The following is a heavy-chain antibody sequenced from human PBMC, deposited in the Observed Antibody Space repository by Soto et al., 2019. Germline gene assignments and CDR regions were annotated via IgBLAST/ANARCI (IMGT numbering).Heavy chain of an antibody. CDR1: GGSISSSSYY. D-gene: IGHD3-16*01. Sequence: SETLSLTCTVSGGSISSSSYYWGWIRQPPGKGLEWIGSIYYSGSTYYNPSLKSRVTISVDTSKNQFSLKLSSVTAADTAVYYCARSSDYEYFDYWGQGTLVTVSS. CDR3: ARSSDYEYFDY. V-gene: IGHV4-39*01. J-gene: IGHJ4*02. CDR2: IYYSGST.